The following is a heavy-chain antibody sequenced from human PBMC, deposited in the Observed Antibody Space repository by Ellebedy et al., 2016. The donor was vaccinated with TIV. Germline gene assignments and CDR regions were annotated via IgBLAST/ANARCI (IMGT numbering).Heavy chain of an antibody. CDR3: ARRWGGTTSAKAFDI. CDR2: TYYRSKWYN. CDR1: GDSVSRNSAA. J-gene: IGHJ3*02. Sequence: SQTLSLTCXISGDSVSRNSAASNSIRQSPSSCLEWLGRTYYRSKWYNDYAVSVKSRIPINPDTSKNQFPLPLNSVTPEDTAVYYCARRWGGTTSAKAFDIWGQGTMVTVSS. D-gene: IGHD1/OR15-1a*01. V-gene: IGHV6-1*01.